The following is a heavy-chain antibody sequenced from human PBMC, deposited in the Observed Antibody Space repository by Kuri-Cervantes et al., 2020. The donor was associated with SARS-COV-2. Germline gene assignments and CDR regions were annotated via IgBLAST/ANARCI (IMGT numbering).Heavy chain of an antibody. CDR3: ARGVTIFGEDV. CDR2: IYYSGST. Sequence: GSLRLSCTVSGGSVSSGSYYWSWIRQPPGKGLEWIGYIYYSGSTNYNPSLKSRVTISVDTSKNQFSLKLSSVTAADTAVYYCARGVTIFGEDVWDQGTTVTVSS. J-gene: IGHJ6*02. D-gene: IGHD3-3*01. V-gene: IGHV4-61*01. CDR1: GGSVSSGSYY.